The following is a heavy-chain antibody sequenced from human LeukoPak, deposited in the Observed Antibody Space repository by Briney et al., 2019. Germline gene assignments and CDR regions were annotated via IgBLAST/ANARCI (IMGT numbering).Heavy chain of an antibody. CDR1: GDSISGFY. Sequence: SETLYLTCTVSGDSISGFYWSWIRQPPGEGLEWIGEISHTGTTHSNPSLKSRVTISVDTPKNQFSLRLTSVTAADTAVYYCARVQPMFISRPHFDSWGQGTLVTVSS. J-gene: IGHJ4*02. CDR2: ISHTGTT. V-gene: IGHV4-34*01. CDR3: ARVQPMFISRPHFDS. D-gene: IGHD6-13*01.